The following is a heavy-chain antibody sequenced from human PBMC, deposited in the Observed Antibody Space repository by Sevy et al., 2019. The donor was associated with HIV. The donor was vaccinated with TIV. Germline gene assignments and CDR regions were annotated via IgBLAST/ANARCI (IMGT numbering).Heavy chain of an antibody. D-gene: IGHD2-21*02. CDR3: AKDRRLSYYYGMDV. CDR2: ISWNSGSI. J-gene: IGHJ6*02. Sequence: GGSLRLSCAASGFTFDDYAMHWVRQAPGKGLEWVSGISWNSGSIGYAGSVKGRFTISRDNAKNSLYLQMNSLRAEDTALYYCAKDRRLSYYYGMDVWGQGTTVTVSS. CDR1: GFTFDDYA. V-gene: IGHV3-9*01.